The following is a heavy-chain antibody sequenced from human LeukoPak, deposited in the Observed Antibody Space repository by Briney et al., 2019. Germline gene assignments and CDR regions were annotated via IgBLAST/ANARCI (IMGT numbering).Heavy chain of an antibody. CDR1: GGSISSYY. CDR3: ARVGAGQCMVYAPFDY. D-gene: IGHD2-8*01. Sequence: SETLSLTCTVSGGSISSYYWSWIRQPPGNGLEWIGYIYYSGSTNYNPSLKSRVTVSVDTSKNQFSLKLSSVTAADTAVYYCARVGAGQCMVYAPFDYWGQGTLVTVSS. V-gene: IGHV4-59*01. CDR2: IYYSGST. J-gene: IGHJ4*02.